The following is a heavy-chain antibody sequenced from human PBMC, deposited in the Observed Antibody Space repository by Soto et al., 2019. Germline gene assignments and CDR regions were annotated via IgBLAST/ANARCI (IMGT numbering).Heavy chain of an antibody. CDR3: ARASPVVTDV. Sequence: QVQLQESGPGLVKPAQTLSLTCTGSCGSISSGDYYWSWIRQPPGKGLEWIGYIYYSGSTYYNPSIKSRVTTSVDTSNNQSSRKLSSVPAADTAVYYCARASPVVTDVWGQGTTGNVSS. D-gene: IGHD5-18*01. CDR1: CGSISSGDYY. J-gene: IGHJ6*02. V-gene: IGHV4-30-4*01. CDR2: IYYSGST.